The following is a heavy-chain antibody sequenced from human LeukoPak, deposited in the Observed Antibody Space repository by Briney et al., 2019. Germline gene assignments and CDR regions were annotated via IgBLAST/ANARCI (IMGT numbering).Heavy chain of an antibody. CDR3: AGGYYDSSGYYYFDY. CDR1: GGTFSSYA. D-gene: IGHD3-22*01. Sequence: GASVKVSCKASGGTFSSYAISWVRQAPGQGLEWMGGIIPIFGTANYAQKFQGRVTITADESTSTAYMELSSLRSEDTAVYYCAGGYYDSSGYYYFDYWGQGTLVTVSS. V-gene: IGHV1-69*13. J-gene: IGHJ4*02. CDR2: IIPIFGTA.